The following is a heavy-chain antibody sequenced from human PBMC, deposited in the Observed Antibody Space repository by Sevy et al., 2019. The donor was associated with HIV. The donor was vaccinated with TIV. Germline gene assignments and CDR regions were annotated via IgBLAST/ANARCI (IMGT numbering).Heavy chain of an antibody. Sequence: GGSLRLSCTTSGFTFGDYAMGWFRQAPGKGLEWVGFIRTTASGGTTDYAASVKGTFIISRDDSKSIAYLQMNSLKTEDTAVYYCTRSFSVSWYPHDWGQGTLVTVSS. V-gene: IGHV3-49*03. J-gene: IGHJ4*02. CDR1: GFTFGDYA. D-gene: IGHD6-13*01. CDR2: IRTTASGGTT. CDR3: TRSFSVSWYPHD.